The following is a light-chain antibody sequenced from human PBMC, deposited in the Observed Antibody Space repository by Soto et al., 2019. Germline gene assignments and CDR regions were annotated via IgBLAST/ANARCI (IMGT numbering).Light chain of an antibody. CDR2: EVS. CDR1: SSDVGTYNS. Sequence: QSALTQPPSASGSPGQSVTISCTGTSSDVGTYNSVSWYQQHPGKAPKLMIYEVSKRPSGVPDRFSGSKSGNTASLTVSGRQAEDEADYYCSSYAGSNNLVFGGGTQLTVL. J-gene: IGLJ2*01. CDR3: SSYAGSNNLV. V-gene: IGLV2-8*01.